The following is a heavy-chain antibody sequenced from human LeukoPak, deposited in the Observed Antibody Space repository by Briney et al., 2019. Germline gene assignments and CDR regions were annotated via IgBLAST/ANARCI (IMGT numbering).Heavy chain of an antibody. Sequence: KVSCKASGGTFSSYAISWVRQAPGQGLEWMGRIIPIFGTANYAQKFQGRVTITTDESTSTAYKELSSLRSEDTAVYYCARDYEIYGDYDPGAYYMNVWGKGTTVTVSS. CDR2: IIPIFGTA. V-gene: IGHV1-69*05. CDR1: GGTFSSYA. CDR3: ARDYEIYGDYDPGAYYMNV. D-gene: IGHD4-17*01. J-gene: IGHJ6*03.